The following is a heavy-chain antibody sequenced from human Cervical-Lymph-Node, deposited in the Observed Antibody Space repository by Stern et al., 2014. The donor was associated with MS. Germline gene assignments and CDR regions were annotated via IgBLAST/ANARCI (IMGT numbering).Heavy chain of an antibody. Sequence: QLQLQESGPGLVKPSETLSLTCTVYGGSISSSTYYWGWIRQPPGKGLEWIGTIYYSGITNHNPSLKSRVAISVDTSKNQFSLKLSSVTAADTAVYYCARHMGGSYTALDYWGQGTLVTVSS. D-gene: IGHD1-26*01. V-gene: IGHV4-39*01. CDR2: IYYSGIT. CDR1: GGSISSSTYY. J-gene: IGHJ4*02. CDR3: ARHMGGSYTALDY.